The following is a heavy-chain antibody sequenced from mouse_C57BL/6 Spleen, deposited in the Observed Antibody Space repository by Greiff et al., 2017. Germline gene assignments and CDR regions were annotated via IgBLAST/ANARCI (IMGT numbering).Heavy chain of an antibody. V-gene: IGHV1-64*01. D-gene: IGHD1-1*01. Sequence: QVQLQQPGAELVKPGASVKLSCKASGYTFTSYWMHWVKQRPGKGLEWIGMIYPSDGSTNYNEKFKSKATLTVDKSSSTAYMQLSSLRSEYSAVYFCARGLSSRGDYFDYWGQGTTLTVSS. J-gene: IGHJ2*01. CDR3: ARGLSSRGDYFDY. CDR2: IYPSDGST. CDR1: GYTFTSYW.